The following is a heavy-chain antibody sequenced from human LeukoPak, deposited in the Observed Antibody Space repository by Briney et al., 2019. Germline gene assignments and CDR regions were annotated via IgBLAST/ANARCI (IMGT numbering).Heavy chain of an antibody. D-gene: IGHD1-7*01. J-gene: IGHJ6*03. Sequence: GGSLRLSCVASGFTFDDYGMSWVRQAPGKGLEWVSGINWNGGSTGYADSVKGRFTISRDNAKNSLYLQMNSLRAEDTALYYCARRKNYHYYYYYMDVWGKGTTVTVSS. CDR3: ARRKNYHYYYYYMDV. CDR1: GFTFDDYG. V-gene: IGHV3-20*04. CDR2: INWNGGST.